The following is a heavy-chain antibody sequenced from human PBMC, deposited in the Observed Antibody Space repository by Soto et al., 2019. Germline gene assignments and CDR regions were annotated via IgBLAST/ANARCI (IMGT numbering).Heavy chain of an antibody. V-gene: IGHV1-69*08. D-gene: IGHD2-2*01. J-gene: IGHJ3*02. CDR3: ARDNSPVVVPAAPGVGGFEI. CDR1: GGTFRTYT. Sequence: QVQLVQSGGEVKKPGSSVKVSCSVSGGTFRTYTFSWVRQAPGQGLEWMGSTIPLLGITNYAQKFQGRVTIIAEESTNTAYMELSSLASEDTAIVCCARDNSPVVVPAAPGVGGFEIWGQGTMVIVSS. CDR2: TIPLLGIT.